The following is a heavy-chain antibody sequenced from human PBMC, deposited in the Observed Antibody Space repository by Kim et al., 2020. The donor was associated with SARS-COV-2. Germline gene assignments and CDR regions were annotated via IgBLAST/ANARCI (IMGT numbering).Heavy chain of an antibody. J-gene: IGHJ4*02. D-gene: IGHD3-10*01. CDR1: GGSISSSSYY. V-gene: IGHV4-39*01. CDR2: IYYSGST. CDR3: ARPISGSGLAGETDY. Sequence: SETLSLTCTVSGGSISSSSYYWGWIRQPPGKGLEWIGSIYYSGSTYYNPSLKSRVTISVDTSKNQFSLKLSSVTAADTAVYYCARPISGSGLAGETDYWGQGTLVTVSS.